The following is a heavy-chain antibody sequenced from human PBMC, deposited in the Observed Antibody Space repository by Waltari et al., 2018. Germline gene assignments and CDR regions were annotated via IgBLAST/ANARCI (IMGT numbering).Heavy chain of an antibody. D-gene: IGHD3-3*01. Sequence: QVQLVESGGGVVQPGRSLRLSCAASGFTFSSYGMHWVRQAPGKGLEWVAVIWYDGSNKYYADSGKGRFTISRDNSKNTLYLQMNSLRAEDTAVYYCAREPYDFWSGYQPHYFDYWGQGTLVTVSS. CDR1: GFTFSSYG. V-gene: IGHV3-33*01. CDR2: IWYDGSNK. CDR3: AREPYDFWSGYQPHYFDY. J-gene: IGHJ4*02.